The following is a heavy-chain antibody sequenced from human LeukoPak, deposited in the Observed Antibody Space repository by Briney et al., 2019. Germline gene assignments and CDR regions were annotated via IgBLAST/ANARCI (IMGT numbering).Heavy chain of an antibody. V-gene: IGHV1-2*06. CDR2: INPNSGGT. Sequence: GASVKVSCKASGYTFTGYYMHWVRQAPGQGLEWMGRINPNSGGTNYAQKFQGRVTMTRDTSISTAYMELSRLRSDDTAIYYCARVSSGGYFHTYYFDYWGQGTLVTVSS. CDR1: GYTFTGYY. D-gene: IGHD3-22*01. J-gene: IGHJ4*02. CDR3: ARVSSGGYFHTYYFDY.